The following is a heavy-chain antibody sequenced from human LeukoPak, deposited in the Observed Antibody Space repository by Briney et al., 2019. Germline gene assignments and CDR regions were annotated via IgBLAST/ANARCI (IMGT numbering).Heavy chain of an antibody. V-gene: IGHV4-61*01. D-gene: IGHD2-2*01. J-gene: IGHJ6*04. CDR3: ARDGPIVVVPAAIPGYYHYGMDV. Sequence: SETLSLTCTVSGGSVSSGSYYWRWIRQPPGKGLEWIVYIYYSGSTNYNPSLKSRVTISVDTSKNQFSLKLSPVTAADTAVYYCARDGPIVVVPAAIPGYYHYGMDVWGKGTTVTVSS. CDR2: IYYSGST. CDR1: GGSVSSGSYY.